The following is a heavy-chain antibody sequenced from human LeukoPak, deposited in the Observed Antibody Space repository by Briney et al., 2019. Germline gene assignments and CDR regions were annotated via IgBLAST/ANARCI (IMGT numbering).Heavy chain of an antibody. D-gene: IGHD3-22*01. CDR2: ISSSGSTI. CDR3: ARVDDYDSSGYPLDV. CDR1: GFTVSSNY. Sequence: PGGSLRLSCAASGFTVSSNYMSWVRQAPGKGLEWVSYISSSGSTIYYADSVKGRFTISRDNAKNSLYLQMNSLRAEDTAVYYCARVDDYDSSGYPLDVWGQGTTVTVSS. V-gene: IGHV3-11*01. J-gene: IGHJ6*02.